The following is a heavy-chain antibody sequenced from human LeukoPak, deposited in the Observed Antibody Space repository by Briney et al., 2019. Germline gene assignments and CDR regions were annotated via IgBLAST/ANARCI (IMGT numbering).Heavy chain of an antibody. J-gene: IGHJ4*02. D-gene: IGHD3-9*01. CDR1: GYTFTSYG. CDR2: ISSYNGNT. Sequence: ASVKVSCKAYGYTFTSYGISWVRQAPGQGLESMGWISSYNGNTNYAQKLQGRVTMTTDTSTSTAYMELRSLRSDDTAVYYCVRDREDFDWSALPLFDYWGQGTLVTVSP. CDR3: VRDREDFDWSALPLFDY. V-gene: IGHV1-18*01.